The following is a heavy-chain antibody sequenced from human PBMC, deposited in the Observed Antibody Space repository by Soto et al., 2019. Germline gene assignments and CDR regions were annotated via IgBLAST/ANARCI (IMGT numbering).Heavy chain of an antibody. CDR2: ISGSGGST. D-gene: IGHD3-3*01. CDR3: SKMGSTNFGVNLFDP. J-gene: IGHJ5*02. V-gene: IGHV3-23*01. Sequence: GGSLRLSCAASGFTFSSYAMSWVRQAPGKGLEWVSDISGSGGSTYYADSVKGRFTISRDNSKNTLYLQMNSLRAEDTTLDYCSKMGSTNFGVNLFDPWGQGTLVTVSS. CDR1: GFTFSSYA.